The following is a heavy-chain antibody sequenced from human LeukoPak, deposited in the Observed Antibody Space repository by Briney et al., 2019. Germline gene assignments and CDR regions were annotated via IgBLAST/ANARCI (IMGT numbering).Heavy chain of an antibody. D-gene: IGHD6-19*01. CDR3: AKDSGGSGWYEGSDY. V-gene: IGHV3-23*01. Sequence: PGGSLRLSCAASGFTFSSYAMSWVRQAPGKGLEWVSAISGNGGSTYYADSVKGRFTISRDNSKNTLYLQMNSLRAEDTAVYYCAKDSGGSGWYEGSDYWGQGTLVTVSS. CDR2: ISGNGGST. CDR1: GFTFSSYA. J-gene: IGHJ4*02.